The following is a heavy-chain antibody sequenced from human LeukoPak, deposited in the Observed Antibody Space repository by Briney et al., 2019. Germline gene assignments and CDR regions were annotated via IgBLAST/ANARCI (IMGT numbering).Heavy chain of an antibody. CDR3: ATDGAGFDT. J-gene: IGHJ5*02. V-gene: IGHV3-23*01. Sequence: GGSLRLSCTASGFTFSAYAMMWVRQAPGKGPEWVSAIRGGGTSEFYADSVKGRFRISRDNSKDTLFLQMNSLRAEDTAVYYCATDGAGFDTWGQGVLVTVSS. CDR2: IRGGGTSE. CDR1: GFTFSAYA.